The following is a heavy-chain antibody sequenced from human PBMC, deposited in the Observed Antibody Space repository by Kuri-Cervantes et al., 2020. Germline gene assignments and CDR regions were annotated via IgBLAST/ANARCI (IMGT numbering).Heavy chain of an antibody. V-gene: IGHV5-51*01. CDR3: ARRQPSEAFDI. Sequence: ESLKISCKGSGYSFTSYWIGWVCQMPGKVLEWMGIIYPGDSDTRYSPSFQGQVTISADKSISTAYLQWRSLKASDTAMYDCARRQPSEAFDIWGQGTMVTVSS. J-gene: IGHJ3*02. D-gene: IGHD6-13*01. CDR2: IYPGDSDT. CDR1: GYSFTSYW.